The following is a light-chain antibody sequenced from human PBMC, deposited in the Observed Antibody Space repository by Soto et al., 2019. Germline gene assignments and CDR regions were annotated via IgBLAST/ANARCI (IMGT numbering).Light chain of an antibody. CDR1: QNIRNL. J-gene: IGKJ5*01. CDR2: DAS. V-gene: IGKV1-39*01. CDR3: QQSYMDPIT. Sequence: DIQLTQSSSTLSAAVGDSVTITCRASQNIRNLLAWHQKKPGKAPNLLIYDASRLQSGVPSRFSGSGGGTDFTLSISSVQPEDFATYFCQQSYMDPITFGQGTRLEI.